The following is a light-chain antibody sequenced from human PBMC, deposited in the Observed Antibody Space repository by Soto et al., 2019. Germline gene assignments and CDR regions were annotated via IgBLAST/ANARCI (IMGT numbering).Light chain of an antibody. CDR3: QQRDNWPPTWT. CDR1: QSVGSY. V-gene: IGKV3-11*01. Sequence: IGMTQSPATLSVSPGERATLSCRASQSVGSYLAWYQQKPGQAPRLLIHGASNRAAGIPVRFSGSGSGTDFTLTISSLEPEDFAVYYCQQRDNWPPTWTFGQGTKVDI. J-gene: IGKJ1*01. CDR2: GAS.